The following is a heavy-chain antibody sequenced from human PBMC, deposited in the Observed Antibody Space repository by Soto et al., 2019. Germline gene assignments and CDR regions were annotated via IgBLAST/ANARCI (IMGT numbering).Heavy chain of an antibody. CDR3: AKDESGADDI. CDR1: GRSLTAYS. J-gene: IGHJ3*02. V-gene: IGHV4-4*07. Sequence: SETLSLTCTVSGRSLTAYSWNWIRQPVGKGLEWIGRIDTSGKTNYIPSLKSRLTMSIDRFKNQFSPNLKFVTAADTAVYFCAKDESGADDIWGQGTMVTVS. D-gene: IGHD7-27*01. CDR2: IDTSGKT.